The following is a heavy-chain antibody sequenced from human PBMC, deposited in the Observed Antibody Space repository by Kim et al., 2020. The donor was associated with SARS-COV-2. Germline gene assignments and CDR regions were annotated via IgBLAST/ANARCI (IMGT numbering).Heavy chain of an antibody. J-gene: IGHJ5*02. CDR3: ARTLWFGELLPHNWFDP. D-gene: IGHD3-10*01. CDR2: IYYSGST. Sequence: SETLSLTCTVSGGSISSYYWSWIRQPPGKGLEWIGYIYYSGSTNYNPSLKSRVTISVDTSKNQFSLKLSSVTAADTAVYYCARTLWFGELLPHNWFDPWGQGTLVTVSS. CDR1: GGSISSYY. V-gene: IGHV4-59*01.